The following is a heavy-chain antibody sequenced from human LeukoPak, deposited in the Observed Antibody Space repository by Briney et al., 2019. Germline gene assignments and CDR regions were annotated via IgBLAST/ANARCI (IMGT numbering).Heavy chain of an antibody. CDR2: ISWNGNSI. Sequence: GGSLRLSCAASGFSFDDYAMHWVRQAPGKGLEWVSAISWNGNSIVYADSVKGRFTISRDNAKNTLYLQMNSLRVEDTAVYYCATPGSTAARRDYWGQGTLVTVSS. J-gene: IGHJ4*02. V-gene: IGHV3-9*01. CDR3: ATPGSTAARRDY. D-gene: IGHD6-6*01. CDR1: GFSFDDYA.